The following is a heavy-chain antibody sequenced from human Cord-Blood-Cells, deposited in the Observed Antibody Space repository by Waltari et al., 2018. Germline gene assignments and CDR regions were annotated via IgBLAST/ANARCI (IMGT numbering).Heavy chain of an antibody. V-gene: IGHV4-34*01. D-gene: IGHD2-15*01. Sequence: QVQLQQWGAGLLKPSETLSLTCAVYGGSFSGYYWSWTRQPPGKGLEWIGEINHSGSTNYNPSLKSRVTISVDTSKNQFSLKLSSVTAADTAVYYCARRRGIVVVVAASNWFDPWGQGTLVTVSS. J-gene: IGHJ5*02. CDR3: ARRRGIVVVVAASNWFDP. CDR1: GGSFSGYY. CDR2: INHSGST.